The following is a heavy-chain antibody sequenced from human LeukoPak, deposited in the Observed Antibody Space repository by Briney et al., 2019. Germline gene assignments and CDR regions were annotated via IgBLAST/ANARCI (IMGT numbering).Heavy chain of an antibody. J-gene: IGHJ4*02. CDR2: IIPIFGTA. D-gene: IGHD6-25*01. V-gene: IGHV1-69*01. CDR3: ATIRGSPWDYFVY. CDR1: GGTFSSYA. Sequence: SVKVTCKASGGTFSSYAISWVRQAPGQGLEWMGGIIPIFGTANYAQKFQGRVTITADESKSTAYVWLSSRRTGDTVVYFCATIRGSPWDYFVYWGQKTLVSVSS.